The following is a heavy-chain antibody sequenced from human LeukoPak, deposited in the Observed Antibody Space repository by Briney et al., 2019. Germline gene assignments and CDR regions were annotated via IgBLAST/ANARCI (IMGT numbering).Heavy chain of an antibody. Sequence: SSETLSLTCTVSGGSISGSNNYWGWIRQPPGKGLEWIGNIYYSGSTNYNPSLKSRVTISVDTSKNQFSLKLSSVTAADKAVYYCAREQEYSSSLTRSNWFDPWGQGTLVTVSS. J-gene: IGHJ5*02. CDR3: AREQEYSSSLTRSNWFDP. CDR2: IYYSGST. V-gene: IGHV4-39*07. CDR1: GGSISGSNNY. D-gene: IGHD6-6*01.